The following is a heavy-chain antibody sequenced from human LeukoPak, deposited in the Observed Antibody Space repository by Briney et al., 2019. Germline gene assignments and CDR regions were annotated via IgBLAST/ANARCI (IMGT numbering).Heavy chain of an antibody. Sequence: GGSLRLSCAASGFTVSSNYMSWVRQAPGKGLEWVSVIYSGGSTYYADSVKGRFTISRDNSKNTLYLQMNSLRAEDTAMYYCAKVLREFTSTDHLDYWGQGTLVTVSS. J-gene: IGHJ4*02. D-gene: IGHD3-16*01. CDR1: GFTVSSNY. CDR2: IYSGGST. V-gene: IGHV3-53*01. CDR3: AKVLREFTSTDHLDY.